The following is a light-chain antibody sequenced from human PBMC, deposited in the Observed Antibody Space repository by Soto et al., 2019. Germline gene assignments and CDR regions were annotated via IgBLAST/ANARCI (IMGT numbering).Light chain of an antibody. Sequence: DIPMTQSPSSLSASVGDRITITCRASLSISNYLNWYQQKSGTAPKLLIFATSSLPSGVPSRFSGSGSGTDFTLTISSLQPEDFATYYCQQSYTTPRTFGQGTRVEIK. J-gene: IGKJ1*01. CDR1: LSISNY. CDR2: ATS. V-gene: IGKV1-39*01. CDR3: QQSYTTPRT.